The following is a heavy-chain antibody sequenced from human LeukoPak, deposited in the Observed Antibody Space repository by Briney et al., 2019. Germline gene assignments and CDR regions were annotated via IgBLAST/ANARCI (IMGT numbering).Heavy chain of an antibody. CDR3: ARGGESRISIFGVVTGSQHYYYYMDV. CDR1: GFSFSSYE. J-gene: IGHJ6*03. V-gene: IGHV3-48*03. CDR2: ISASGTLT. Sequence: PGGSLRLSCAASGFSFSSYEMNWVRQAPGKGLEWISYISASGTLTHYADSVEGRFTISRDNAKNSLYLQMNSLRAEDTAVYYCARGGESRISIFGVVTGSQHYYYYMDVWGKGTTVTVSS. D-gene: IGHD3-3*01.